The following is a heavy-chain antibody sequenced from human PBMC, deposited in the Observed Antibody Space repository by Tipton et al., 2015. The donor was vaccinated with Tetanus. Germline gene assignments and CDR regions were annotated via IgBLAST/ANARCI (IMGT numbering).Heavy chain of an antibody. D-gene: IGHD5-12*01. CDR3: ARATPYYYGMDV. CDR1: GGSISSYY. V-gene: IGHV4-59*01. J-gene: IGHJ6*02. CDR2: IYYSGST. Sequence: TLSLTCTVSGGSISSYYWSWIRQPPGKGLEWIGYIYYSGSTNYNPSLKSRVTISVDTSKNQFSLKLSSVTAADTAVYYCARATPYYYGMDVWGQGTTVTVSS.